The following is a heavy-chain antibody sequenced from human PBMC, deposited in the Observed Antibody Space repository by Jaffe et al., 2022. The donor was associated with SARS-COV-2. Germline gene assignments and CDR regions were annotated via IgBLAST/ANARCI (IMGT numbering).Heavy chain of an antibody. CDR3: ARGRLSCSGGSCYFDYYYGMDV. Sequence: QVQLVQSGAEVKKPGASVKVSCKASGYTFTSYDINWVRQATGQGLEWMGWMNPNSGNTGYAQKFQGRVTMTRNTSISTAYMELSSLRSEDTAVYYCARGRLSCSGGSCYFDYYYGMDVWGQGTTVTVSS. D-gene: IGHD2-15*01. J-gene: IGHJ6*02. CDR1: GYTFTSYD. CDR2: MNPNSGNT. V-gene: IGHV1-8*01.